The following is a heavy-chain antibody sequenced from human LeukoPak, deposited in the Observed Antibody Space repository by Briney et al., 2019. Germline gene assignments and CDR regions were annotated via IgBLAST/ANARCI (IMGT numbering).Heavy chain of an antibody. CDR2: IHHDGSNK. D-gene: IGHD5-18*01. CDR3: ARCGYSHGYGGGGGYYYYYLDV. CDR1: GFTFSSYG. V-gene: IGHV3-30*02. Sequence: GRTLRLSCAASGFTFSSYGMHWVRQAPGKGLDWVAFIHHDGSNKYYADSVRGRFTISRDNAKNSLHLQMNSLRAEHTAVYDGARCGYSHGYGGGGGYYYYYLDVWGKGTTVTVSS. J-gene: IGHJ6*03.